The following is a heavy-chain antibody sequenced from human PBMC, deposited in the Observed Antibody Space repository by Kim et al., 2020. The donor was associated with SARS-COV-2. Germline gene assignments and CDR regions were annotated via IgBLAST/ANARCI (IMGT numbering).Heavy chain of an antibody. Sequence: GESLKISCKGSGYSFTSYWISWVRQMPGKGLEWMGRIDPSDSYTNYSPAFQGHVAISADKSISTAYLQWSSLKASDTAMYYCARPSNDGIPLGQWLDWGQGTLVTVSP. V-gene: IGHV5-10-1*01. D-gene: IGHD6-19*01. J-gene: IGHJ4*02. CDR3: ARPSNDGIPLGQWLD. CDR1: GYSFTSYW. CDR2: IDPSDSYT.